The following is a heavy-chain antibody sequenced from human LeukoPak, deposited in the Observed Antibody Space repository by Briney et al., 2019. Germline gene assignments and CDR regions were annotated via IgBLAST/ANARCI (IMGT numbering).Heavy chain of an antibody. CDR2: TTSSGGTI. V-gene: IGHV3-48*02. Sequence: PGRSVSPSYAAFGSSFSSSSTSSARQAPGGGLGWLSYTTSSGGTIYYADSVKGRFTISRDNAKNSLYLQMNSLRDEDTAVYYCARVRAGYYCDNWGQGTLVTVSS. J-gene: IGHJ4*02. CDR1: GSSFSSSS. CDR3: ARVRAGYYCDN.